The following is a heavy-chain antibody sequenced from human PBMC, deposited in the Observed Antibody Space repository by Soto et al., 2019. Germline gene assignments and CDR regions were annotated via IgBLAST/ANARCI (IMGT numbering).Heavy chain of an antibody. D-gene: IGHD2-21*02. Sequence: TGGSLRLSCSTSGFTFFNYGFHWVRQAPGRGLEWMALIWYDGTNKYYADSVKGRFFISRDNSKNTIFLEMKTLRVDDTAVYYCARVAGVAYCGGDCYHFDYWGQGTLVTVSS. J-gene: IGHJ4*02. CDR1: GFTFFNYG. V-gene: IGHV3-33*04. CDR2: IWYDGTNK. CDR3: ARVAGVAYCGGDCYHFDY.